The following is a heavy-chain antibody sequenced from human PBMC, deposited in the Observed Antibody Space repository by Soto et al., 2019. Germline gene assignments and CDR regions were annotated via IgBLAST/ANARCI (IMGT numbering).Heavy chain of an antibody. CDR1: GLTFSSYW. CDR2: INSDGSST. Sequence: GGSLRLSCAASGLTFSSYWMHWFRKAPGKGLVWVSRINSDGSSTSYADSVKGRFTISRDNAKNTLYLQMNSLRAEDTAVYYCARASISYYYYGMDVWGQGTTVTVSS. CDR3: ARASISYYYYGMDV. D-gene: IGHD3-10*01. V-gene: IGHV3-74*01. J-gene: IGHJ6*02.